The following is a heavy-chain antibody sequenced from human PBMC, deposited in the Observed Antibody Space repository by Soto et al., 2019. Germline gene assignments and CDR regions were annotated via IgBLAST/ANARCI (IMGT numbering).Heavy chain of an antibody. CDR2: LSGSLDTA. CDR3: ARDEGVYQRNGYYSYH. CDR1: GFSLSDYA. D-gene: IGHD3-22*01. V-gene: IGHV3-23*01. J-gene: IGHJ5*02. Sequence: EVQLLESGGGLGQPGGSLRLSCAASGFSLSDYAMNWVRQAPGKGLEWVATLSGSLDTAFYADSVKGRFTISRDNSKNTLYLQMNSLSDEDTAVYYCARDEGVYQRNGYYSYHWGQGTLVTVSS.